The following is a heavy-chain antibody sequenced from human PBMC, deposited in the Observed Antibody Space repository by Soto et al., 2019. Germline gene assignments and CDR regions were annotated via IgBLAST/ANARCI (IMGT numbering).Heavy chain of an antibody. CDR3: ARAGLLFVGADRYYFDY. V-gene: IGHV4-59*01. CDR2: IYYSGST. CDR1: GGSISSYY. Sequence: SETLSLTCTVSGGSISSYYWSWIRQPPGKGLEWIGYIYYSGSTNYNPSLKSRVTISVDTSKNQFSLKLSSVTAADTAVYYCARAGLLFVGADRYYFDYWGQGTLVTVSS. D-gene: IGHD3-10*01. J-gene: IGHJ4*02.